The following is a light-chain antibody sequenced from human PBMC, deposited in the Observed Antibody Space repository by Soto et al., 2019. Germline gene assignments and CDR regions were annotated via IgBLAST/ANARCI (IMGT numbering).Light chain of an antibody. CDR3: AAWDDSLSGVV. V-gene: IGLV1-47*02. Sequence: QSVLTQPPSASGTPGQRVTIACSGRSSNIGSNYVYWYQQLPGTAPKLLIYSDFQRPSGVPARFSGSKSGTSASLAISGLRSEDEADYYCAAWDDSLSGVVFGGGTKLTVL. J-gene: IGLJ2*01. CDR2: SDF. CDR1: SSNIGSNY.